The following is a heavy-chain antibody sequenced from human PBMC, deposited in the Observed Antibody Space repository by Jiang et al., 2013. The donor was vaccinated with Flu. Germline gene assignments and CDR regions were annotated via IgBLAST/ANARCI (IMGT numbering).Heavy chain of an antibody. J-gene: IGHJ6*02. CDR1: GGSISSYY. CDR3: ARGDYYYYGMDV. CDR2: IYYSGNT. V-gene: IGHV4-59*13. Sequence: GSGLVKPSETLSLTCTVSGGSISSYYWSWIRQPPGKGLEWIGYIYYSGNTNYNPSLKSRVTISVDTSKNQFSLKLSSVTAADTAVYYCARGDYYYYGMDVWGQGPRSPSP.